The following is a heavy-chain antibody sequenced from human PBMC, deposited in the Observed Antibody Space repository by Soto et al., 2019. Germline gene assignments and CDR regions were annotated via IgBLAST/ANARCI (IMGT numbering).Heavy chain of an antibody. D-gene: IGHD3-10*01. CDR1: GFTFSSYA. Sequence: GGSLRLSCAASGFTFSSYAMHWVRQAPGKGLEWVAVISYDGSNKYYADSVKGRFTISRDNSRNTLYLQMNSLRAEDTAVYYCARDRLRHDYYGSGSYTYYYYYGMDVWGQGTTVTVS. J-gene: IGHJ6*02. V-gene: IGHV3-30-3*01. CDR3: ARDRLRHDYYGSGSYTYYYYYGMDV. CDR2: ISYDGSNK.